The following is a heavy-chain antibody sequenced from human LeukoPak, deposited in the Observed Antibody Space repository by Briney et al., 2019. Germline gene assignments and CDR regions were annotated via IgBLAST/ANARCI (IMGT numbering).Heavy chain of an antibody. CDR3: ANHLACGSTHCPPFDY. CDR1: GFTFSVYS. D-gene: IGHD2-2*01. CDR2: ISDDSNYI. J-gene: IGHJ4*02. Sequence: GGSLRLSCAASGFTFSVYSMSWVRQAPGKGLKWVSSISDDSNYIYYADSVEGRFTISRDNAKNSLYLQMNSLRAEDTAVYYCANHLACGSTHCPPFDYWGQGTLVTVSS. V-gene: IGHV3-21*01.